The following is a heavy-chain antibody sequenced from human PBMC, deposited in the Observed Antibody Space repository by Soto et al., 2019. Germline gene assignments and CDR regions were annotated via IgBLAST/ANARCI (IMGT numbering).Heavy chain of an antibody. D-gene: IGHD3-22*01. CDR1: GFIFSGSG. CDR3: ARWVGGSMYDNSGKYDS. J-gene: IGHJ5*01. V-gene: IGHV3-30*03. CDR2: VSNDGIRK. Sequence: QVQLVESGGGVVQPGRSLRLTCAASGFIFSGSGMHWVRQAPGKGLEWVALVSNDGIRKYYGDSVKGRFTISSDNAENTLYLQMNSLRAEDTAVYYCARWVGGSMYDNSGKYDSWGQGTRVTVSS.